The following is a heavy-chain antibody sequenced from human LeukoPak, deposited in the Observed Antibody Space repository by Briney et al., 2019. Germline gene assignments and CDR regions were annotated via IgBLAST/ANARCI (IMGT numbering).Heavy chain of an antibody. CDR3: ARERYSSSSDFDY. J-gene: IGHJ4*02. CDR2: IYYSGDA. V-gene: IGHV4-34*01. Sequence: SETLSLTCAVYGESFSGHYWGWIRQPPGKGLEGIASIYYSGDAYYNPSLKSRVTTSVDTSKSQFSLRLSSVTAADTAVYYCARERYSSSSDFDYWGQGTLVTVSS. CDR1: GESFSGHY. D-gene: IGHD6-6*01.